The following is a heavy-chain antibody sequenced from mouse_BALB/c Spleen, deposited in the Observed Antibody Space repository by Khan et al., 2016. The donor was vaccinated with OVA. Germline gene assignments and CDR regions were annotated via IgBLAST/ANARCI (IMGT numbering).Heavy chain of an antibody. CDR3: ARQPYYHYNIMDY. D-gene: IGHD2-10*01. CDR2: IWSDGST. CDR1: GFSLTNYG. V-gene: IGHV2-6-1*01. J-gene: IGHJ4*01. Sequence: QVQLKQSGPGLVAPSQSLSITCTISGFSLTNYGVHWIRQPPGKGLEWLVVIWSDGSTTYNSALKSRLTTIKDNSKSQVFLQMNSLQTEDTADYVCARQPYYHYNIMDYWGQGTSVTVSS.